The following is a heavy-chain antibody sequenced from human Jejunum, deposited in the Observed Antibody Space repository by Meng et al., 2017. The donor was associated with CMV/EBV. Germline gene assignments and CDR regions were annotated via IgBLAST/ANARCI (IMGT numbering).Heavy chain of an antibody. J-gene: IGHJ4*02. Sequence: LVASGGGLGQPGGSLRLSCAASELTVSNSYMSWVRQSPGKGLEWVSVLFSDGSTYYADSVKDRFTISRDNSKNTMYLQMNSLRVEDTALYYCATLGLKWVGLVDYWGLGTLVTVSS. CDR1: ELTVSNSY. CDR2: LFSDGST. D-gene: IGHD4/OR15-4a*01. V-gene: IGHV3-66*01. CDR3: ATLGLKWVGLVDY.